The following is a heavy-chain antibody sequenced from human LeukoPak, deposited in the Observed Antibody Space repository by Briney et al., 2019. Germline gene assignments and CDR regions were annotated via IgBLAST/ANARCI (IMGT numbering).Heavy chain of an antibody. J-gene: IGHJ4*02. Sequence: SETLSLTCTVSGGSISSRSYCWSWIPQPAGKGLEWIGHVHISGSTNYNSSLKSRVTISVDTSKNQFSLKLTSVTAADTAVYYCARGRITMIRGIIISGYFDYWGQGALVTVSS. D-gene: IGHD3-10*01. CDR2: VHISGST. CDR1: GGSISSRSYC. V-gene: IGHV4-61*09. CDR3: ARGRITMIRGIIISGYFDY.